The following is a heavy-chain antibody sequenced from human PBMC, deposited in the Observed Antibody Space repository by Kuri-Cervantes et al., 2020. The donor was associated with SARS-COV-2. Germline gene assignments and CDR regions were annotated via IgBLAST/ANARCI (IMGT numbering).Heavy chain of an antibody. Sequence: ASVKVSCKASGYTFTGYYMRWVRQAPGQGLEWMGWINPNSGGTNYAQKFQGRVTMTRDTSISTAYMELSRLRSDDTAVYYCATGNYYYYYMDVWGKGTTVTVSS. CDR2: INPNSGGT. J-gene: IGHJ6*03. D-gene: IGHD6-13*01. V-gene: IGHV1-2*02. CDR3: ATGNYYYYYMDV. CDR1: GYTFTGYY.